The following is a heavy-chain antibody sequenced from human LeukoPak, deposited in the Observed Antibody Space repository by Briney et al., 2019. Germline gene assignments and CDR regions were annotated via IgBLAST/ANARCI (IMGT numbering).Heavy chain of an antibody. Sequence: SETLSLTCSVSGGSINSHSYYWGWIRQPPGKGLEWIGSVYYDGTSHSNPSLKTRVGVFVDTSRDQFSLDLDFVTAADTALYYCVRHISTNTGYFDSCGQGTLVSVSS. J-gene: IGHJ4*02. CDR3: VRHISTNTGYFDS. D-gene: IGHD5-24*01. CDR2: VYYDGTS. CDR1: GGSINSHSYY. V-gene: IGHV4-39*01.